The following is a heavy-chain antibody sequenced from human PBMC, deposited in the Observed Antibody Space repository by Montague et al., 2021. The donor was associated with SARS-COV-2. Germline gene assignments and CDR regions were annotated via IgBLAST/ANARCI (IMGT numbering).Heavy chain of an antibody. CDR3: ARDADDYGDYGAFDI. V-gene: IGHV3-30*04. CDR1: GFTFSSYA. CDR2: ISYDVSNQ. Sequence: SLRLSCAASGFTFSSYALHLVRQAPGKGLEWVAVISYDVSNQYYIDSXXVRFPISRGNSKNTLYLQMNSLRAEDTAFSYCARDADDYGDYGAFDIWGQGTMVTVSS. D-gene: IGHD4-17*01. J-gene: IGHJ3*02.